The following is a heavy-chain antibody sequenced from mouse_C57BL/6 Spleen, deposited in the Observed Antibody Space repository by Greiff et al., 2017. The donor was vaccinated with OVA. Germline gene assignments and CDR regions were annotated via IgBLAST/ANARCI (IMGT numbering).Heavy chain of an antibody. Sequence: VQLKESGPELVKPGASVKISCKASGYSFTDYNMNWVKQSNGKSLEWIGVINPNYGTTSYNQKFKGKATLTVDQSSSTAYMQLNSLTSEDSAVYYCARGYYYSSSYDFDDWGQGTTLTVSS. D-gene: IGHD1-1*01. CDR3: ARGYYYSSSYDFDD. V-gene: IGHV1-39*01. CDR2: INPNYGTT. J-gene: IGHJ2*01. CDR1: GYSFTDYN.